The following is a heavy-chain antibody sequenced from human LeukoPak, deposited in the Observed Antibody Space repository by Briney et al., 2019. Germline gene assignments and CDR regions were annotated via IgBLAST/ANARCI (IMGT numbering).Heavy chain of an antibody. D-gene: IGHD6-25*01. Sequence: ASVKVSCKASGYTFTNYYMHWMRQAPGQGPEWMGIINPRGGATDYAQKFQDRVTITSDTSTSTVYLQLNSLRSEDTAVYFCARVGVTAATADYWGQGTLVTVSS. CDR2: INPRGGAT. V-gene: IGHV1-46*01. CDR3: ARVGVTAATADY. J-gene: IGHJ4*02. CDR1: GYTFTNYY.